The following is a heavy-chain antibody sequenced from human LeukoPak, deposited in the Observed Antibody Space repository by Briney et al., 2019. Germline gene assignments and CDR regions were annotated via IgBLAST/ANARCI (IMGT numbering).Heavy chain of an antibody. D-gene: IGHD3-22*01. Sequence: PGGSLRLSCAASGFTFSSYTMSWVRQAPGKGLEWVSTITTSDGNTYYADSVKGRFTISRDNSKNTLYLQMNSLRAEDTAVYYCARAPHYYDSSGFDYWGQGTLVTVSS. CDR1: GFTFSSYT. CDR3: ARAPHYYDSSGFDY. CDR2: ITTSDGNT. J-gene: IGHJ4*02. V-gene: IGHV3-23*01.